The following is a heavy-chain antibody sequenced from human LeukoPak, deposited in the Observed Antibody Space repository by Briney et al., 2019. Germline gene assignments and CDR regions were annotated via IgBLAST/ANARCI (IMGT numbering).Heavy chain of an antibody. CDR1: GFTFSNYW. CDR2: IKSDGSK. D-gene: IGHD1-14*01. Sequence: GGSLRLSCAASGFTFSNYWMHWVRQAPGKGLVWVSRIKSDGSKRYADSVKGRFTISRDNAKNTLYLQMNSLNSEDTAVYYCTRDRNYYYMDVWGRGTTVTVSS. CDR3: TRDRNYYYMDV. V-gene: IGHV3-74*01. J-gene: IGHJ6*03.